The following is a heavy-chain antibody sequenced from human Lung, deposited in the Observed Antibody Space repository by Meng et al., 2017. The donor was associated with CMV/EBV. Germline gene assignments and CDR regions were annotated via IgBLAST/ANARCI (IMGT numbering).Heavy chain of an antibody. Sequence: GGSLRLXXAASGFTVSSNYMTWVRQDPGKGLEWVSVIYSGGRTYYADSVKGRFTISRDNSKNSVYLQMNSLRPEDTAVYYCARVNFGVVTYFDYWGQGTLVTVYS. J-gene: IGHJ4*02. CDR1: GFTVSSNY. D-gene: IGHD3-3*01. V-gene: IGHV3-66*02. CDR3: ARVNFGVVTYFDY. CDR2: IYSGGRT.